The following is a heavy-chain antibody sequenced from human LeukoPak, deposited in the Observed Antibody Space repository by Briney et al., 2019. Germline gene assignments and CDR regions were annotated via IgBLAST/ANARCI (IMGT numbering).Heavy chain of an antibody. CDR1: GGSISSYY. CDR2: IYYSGST. J-gene: IGHJ4*02. D-gene: IGHD3-9*01. CDR3: ASHHFDWLLKSWDYFDY. V-gene: IGHV4-59*01. Sequence: DPSETLSLTCTVSGGSISSYYWSWIRQPPGKGLEWIGYIYYSGSTNYNPSLKSRVTISVDTSKNQFSLKLSSVTAADTAVYYYASHHFDWLLKSWDYFDYWGQGTLVTVSS.